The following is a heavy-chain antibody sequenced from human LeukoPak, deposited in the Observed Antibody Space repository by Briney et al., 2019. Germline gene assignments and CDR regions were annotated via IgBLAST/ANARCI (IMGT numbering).Heavy chain of an antibody. CDR2: IYSGGST. J-gene: IGHJ4*02. Sequence: GGSLRLSCAASEFSVGSNYMTWVRQAPGKGLEWVSLIYSGGSTYYADSVKGRFTISRDNSKNTLYLQMNSLRAEDTAVYYCARDTISFQIEKATIPLAYWGQGTLVTVSS. CDR3: ARDTISFQIEKATIPLAY. CDR1: EFSVGSNY. D-gene: IGHD5-24*01. V-gene: IGHV3-66*01.